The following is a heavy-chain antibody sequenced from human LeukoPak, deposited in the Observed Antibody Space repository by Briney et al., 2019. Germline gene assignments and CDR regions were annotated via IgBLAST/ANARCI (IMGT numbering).Heavy chain of an antibody. CDR2: LSGSGGTT. V-gene: IGHV3-23*01. CDR1: GFTFSSYG. Sequence: GGSLRLPCSASGFTFSSYGMSWVRQAPGKGLEWVSGLSGSGGTTYYVDSVKGRFTISRDNSKNTLYLQMNSLRAEDTAVYYCAKMARDGYILYYFDYWGQGTLVTVSS. CDR3: AKMARDGYILYYFDY. D-gene: IGHD5-24*01. J-gene: IGHJ4*02.